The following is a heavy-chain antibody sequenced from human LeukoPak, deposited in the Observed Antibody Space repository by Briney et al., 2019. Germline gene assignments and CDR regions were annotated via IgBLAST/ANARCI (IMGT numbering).Heavy chain of an antibody. CDR3: AREGYCSGGSCWGYSDY. CDR2: ISSDGRDN. CDR1: GFTFNKYP. D-gene: IGHD2-15*01. J-gene: IGHJ4*02. Sequence: GGSLRLSCAASGFTFNKYPMHWVRQAPGKGLEWVALISSDGRDNYYADSVKGRFTISRDNSKNTLYLQMNSVRAEDTAVCYCAREGYCSGGSCWGYSDYWGQETLVTVSS. V-gene: IGHV3-30*04.